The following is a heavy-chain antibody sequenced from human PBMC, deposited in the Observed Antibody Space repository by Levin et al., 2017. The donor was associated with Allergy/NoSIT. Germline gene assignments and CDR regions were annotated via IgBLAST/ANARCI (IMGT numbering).Heavy chain of an antibody. CDR2: INPNSGGT. V-gene: IGHV1-2*02. Sequence: ASVKVSCKASGYTFTGYYMHWVRQAPGQGLEWMGWINPNSGGTNYAQKFQGRVTMTRDTSISTAYMELSRLRSDDTAVYYCARDLGQQLVFGYFQHWGQGTLVTVSS. CDR1: GYTFTGYY. D-gene: IGHD6-13*01. CDR3: ARDLGQQLVFGYFQH. J-gene: IGHJ1*01.